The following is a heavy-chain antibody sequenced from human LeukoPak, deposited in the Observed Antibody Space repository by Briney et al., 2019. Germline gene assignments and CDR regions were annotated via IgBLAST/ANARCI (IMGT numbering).Heavy chain of an antibody. CDR2: IIPIFGTA. CDR1: GGTFSSQA. J-gene: IGHJ4*02. Sequence: SVKVSCKASGGTFSSQAISWVRQAPGQGLEWVGGIIPIFGTANYAQKFQGRVTIIADESTSTAYMELSSLRSEDTAVYYCARVGYYYDSSGYRYWGQGTLVTVSS. D-gene: IGHD3-22*01. V-gene: IGHV1-69*01. CDR3: ARVGYYYDSSGYRY.